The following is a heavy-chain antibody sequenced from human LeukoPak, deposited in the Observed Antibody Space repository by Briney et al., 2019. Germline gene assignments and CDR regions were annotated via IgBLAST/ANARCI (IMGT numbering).Heavy chain of an antibody. CDR3: ARQLAGYADY. V-gene: IGHV6-1*01. CDR1: GDSVSNKDAA. J-gene: IGHJ4*02. CDR2: TYYRSKWSN. D-gene: IGHD2-15*01. Sequence: SQTLSLTCAISGDSVSNKDAAWNWIRQSPSRGLEWLGRTYYRSKWSNDYAVSVRSRITISPDTSKNQFSLQLRSVTPDDTAVYYCARQLAGYADYWGQGSRVTVSS.